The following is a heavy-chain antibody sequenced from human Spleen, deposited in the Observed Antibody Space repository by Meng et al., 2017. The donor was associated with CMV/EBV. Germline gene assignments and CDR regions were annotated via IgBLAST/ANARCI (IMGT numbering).Heavy chain of an antibody. Sequence: GSLRLSCAVYGGSFSGYYWSWIRQPPGKGLEWIGEINHSGSTNYNPSLKSRVTISVDTSKNQFSLTLTSVTAADTAVYYCARDRSSKYYYYGMDVWGQGTTVTVSS. D-gene: IGHD3-10*01. CDR1: GGSFSGYY. V-gene: IGHV4-34*01. CDR3: ARDRSSKYYYYGMDV. CDR2: INHSGST. J-gene: IGHJ6*02.